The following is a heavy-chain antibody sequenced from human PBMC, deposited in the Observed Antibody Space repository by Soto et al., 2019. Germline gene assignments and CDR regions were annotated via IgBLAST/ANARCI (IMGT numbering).Heavy chain of an antibody. Sequence: QITLKESGPTRVQPPQTLPLTCTFSGFPFTTSEPGVNWIRQPPGKALACLALIYWDDDKRYIPSLKNRLTITMAISKPQVVLTISDMDPVDTATYFCGRSTGGFGDLLEFDEWGQGILVTVSS. D-gene: IGHD3-10*01. V-gene: IGHV2-5*02. CDR3: GRSTGGFGDLLEFDE. CDR2: IYWDDDK. J-gene: IGHJ4*02. CDR1: GFPFTTSEPG.